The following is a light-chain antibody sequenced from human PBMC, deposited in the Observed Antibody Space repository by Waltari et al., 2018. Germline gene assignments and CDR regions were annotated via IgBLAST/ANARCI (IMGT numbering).Light chain of an antibody. J-gene: IGLJ2*01. CDR3: SASTSSFSLVL. CDR1: SSDVGSYNL. Sequence: QSALTQPASVSGSPGQSITLSCTGSSSDVGSYNLLSWYHQHPGKAPKLLIYEGSKRPSGVSNRFSGSRSGNTASLTISGLQAEDEADYYCSASTSSFSLVLFGGGTKLTVL. V-gene: IGLV2-14*02. CDR2: EGS.